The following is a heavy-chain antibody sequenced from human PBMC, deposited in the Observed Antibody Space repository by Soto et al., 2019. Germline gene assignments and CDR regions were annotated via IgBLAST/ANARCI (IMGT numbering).Heavy chain of an antibody. J-gene: IGHJ6*02. V-gene: IGHV4-59*01. CDR2: IYYSGST. D-gene: IGHD6-13*01. CDR1: GGSISSYY. Sequence: QVQLQESGPGLVKPSETLSLTCTVSGGSISSYYWSWIRQPPGKGLEWIGYIYYSGSTNYNPSLKSRVTISVDTSKNQFSLKLSSVTAADTAVYYCARDGTAAAGTDGYDGMDVWGQGTTVTVSS. CDR3: ARDGTAAAGTDGYDGMDV.